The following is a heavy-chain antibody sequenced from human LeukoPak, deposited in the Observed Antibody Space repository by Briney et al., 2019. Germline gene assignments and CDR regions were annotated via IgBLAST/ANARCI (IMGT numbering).Heavy chain of an antibody. CDR2: ISSSSSYI. D-gene: IGHD4-11*01. J-gene: IGHJ3*02. CDR3: ARDNYDAFDI. Sequence: GGSLRLSCAASGFSFRSYEMNWVRQAPGKGLEWVSSISSSSSYIYYADSVKGRFTISRDNAKNSLYLQMNSLRAEDTAVYYCARDNYDAFDIWGQGTMVTVSS. V-gene: IGHV3-21*01. CDR1: GFSFRSYE.